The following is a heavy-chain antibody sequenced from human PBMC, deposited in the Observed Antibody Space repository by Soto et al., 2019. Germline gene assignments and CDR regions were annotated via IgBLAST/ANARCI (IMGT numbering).Heavy chain of an antibody. J-gene: IGHJ4*02. CDR1: GGSISSGGYY. V-gene: IGHV4-31*03. CDR2: IYYSGST. D-gene: IGHD6-6*01. Sequence: SETLSLTCTVSGGSISSGGYYWSWIRQHPGKGLEWIGYIYYSGSTYYNPSLKSRVTISVDTSKNQFSLKLSSVTAAVTAVYYCASSIAARPYFDYWGQGTLVTVSS. CDR3: ASSIAARPYFDY.